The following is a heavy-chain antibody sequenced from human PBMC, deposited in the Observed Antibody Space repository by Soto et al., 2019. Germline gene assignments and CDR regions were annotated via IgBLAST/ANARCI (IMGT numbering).Heavy chain of an antibody. CDR1: GGSIISSNFY. CDR2: VEYGGST. J-gene: IGHJ5*02. CDR3: ARHVRGAVTMNWFDP. Sequence: NPSETLSLTCTVSGGSIISSNFYWGWIRQPPGKGLEWIGSVEYGGSTYDNPSLKSRVTLSADTSKNQFSVKLTSVTAADTAIYYCARHVRGAVTMNWFDPWGHGTLVTVSS. V-gene: IGHV4-39*01. D-gene: IGHD3-10*02.